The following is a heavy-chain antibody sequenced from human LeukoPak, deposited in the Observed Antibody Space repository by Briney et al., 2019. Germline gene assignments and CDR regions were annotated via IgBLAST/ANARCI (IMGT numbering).Heavy chain of an antibody. V-gene: IGHV4-59*08. J-gene: IGHJ4*02. CDR3: ARRIIGVRGYSYGYDY. Sequence: SETLSLTCTVSGCYISSYYLNWIRQPPGKGLEWIGHIYYSGSTNYNPSLTSRVTISVVSTKNQFTLKLSYVTTAGTAVYYCARRIIGVRGYSYGYDYWGQGTLVTVSS. CDR2: IYYSGST. D-gene: IGHD5-18*01. CDR1: GCYISSYY.